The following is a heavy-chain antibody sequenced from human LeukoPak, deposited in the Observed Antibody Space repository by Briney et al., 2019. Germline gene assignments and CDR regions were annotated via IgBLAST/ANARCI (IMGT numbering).Heavy chain of an antibody. D-gene: IGHD3-22*01. CDR3: ARLPSNYYDSSSYCETSDY. V-gene: IGHV3-21*01. J-gene: IGHJ4*02. CDR2: ISSSSSYV. Sequence: PGGSLRLSCAASGFTFSSYSMNWVRQAPGKGLEWVSSISSSSSYVYYADSVKGRFTISRDNAKNSLYLQMNSLRAEDTAVYYCARLPSNYYDSSSYCETSDYWGQGTLVTVSS. CDR1: GFTFSSYS.